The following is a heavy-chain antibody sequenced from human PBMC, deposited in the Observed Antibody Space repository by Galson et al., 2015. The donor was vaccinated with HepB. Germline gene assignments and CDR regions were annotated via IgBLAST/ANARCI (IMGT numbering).Heavy chain of an antibody. CDR3: AKDSAGSGSYLDAFDI. Sequence: SLRLSCAASGFTFSSYAMSWVRQAPGKGLEWVSAISGSGGSTYYADSVKGRFTISRDNSKNTLYLQMNSLRAEDTAVYYCAKDSAGSGSYLDAFDIWGQGTMVTVSS. CDR1: GFTFSSYA. V-gene: IGHV3-23*01. D-gene: IGHD1-26*01. CDR2: ISGSGGST. J-gene: IGHJ3*02.